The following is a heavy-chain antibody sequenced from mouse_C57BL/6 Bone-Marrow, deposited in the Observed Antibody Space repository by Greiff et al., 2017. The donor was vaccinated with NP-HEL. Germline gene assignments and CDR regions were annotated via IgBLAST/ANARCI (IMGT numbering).Heavy chain of an antibody. CDR3: ARQYYYAMDY. Sequence: EVNLVESGGGLVQPGGSLKLSCAASGFTFSDYYMYWVRQTPEKRLEWVAYISNGGGSTYYPYTVKGRFTISRDNAKNTLYLQMSRLKSEDTAMYYCARQYYYAMDYWGQGTSVTVSS. CDR1: GFTFSDYY. V-gene: IGHV5-12*01. CDR2: ISNGGGST. J-gene: IGHJ4*01.